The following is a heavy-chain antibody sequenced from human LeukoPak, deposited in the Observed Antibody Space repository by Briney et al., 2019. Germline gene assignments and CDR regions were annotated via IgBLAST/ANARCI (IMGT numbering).Heavy chain of an antibody. CDR1: GFTFSSYS. CDR2: ISGSGGST. Sequence: GGSLRLSCAASGFTFSSYSMNWVRQAPGKGLEWVSAISGSGGSTYYADSVKGRFTISRDNSKNTLYLQMNSLRAEDTAVYYCAKVEIRWWELPYPMDYWGQGTLVTVSS. V-gene: IGHV3-23*01. J-gene: IGHJ4*02. D-gene: IGHD1-26*01. CDR3: AKVEIRWWELPYPMDY.